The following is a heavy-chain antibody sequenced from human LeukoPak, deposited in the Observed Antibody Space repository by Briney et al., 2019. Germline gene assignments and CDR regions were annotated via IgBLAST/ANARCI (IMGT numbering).Heavy chain of an antibody. CDR2: IYYSGST. CDR1: GGSFSGYY. J-gene: IGHJ5*02. Sequence: PSETLSLTCAVYGGSFSGYYWGWIRQPPGKGLEWIGSIYYSGSTYYNPSLKSRVTISVDTSKNQFSLKLSSVTAADTAVYYCARALFGIAAAGTRFDPWGQGTLVTVSS. CDR3: ARALFGIAAAGTRFDP. D-gene: IGHD6-13*01. V-gene: IGHV4-34*01.